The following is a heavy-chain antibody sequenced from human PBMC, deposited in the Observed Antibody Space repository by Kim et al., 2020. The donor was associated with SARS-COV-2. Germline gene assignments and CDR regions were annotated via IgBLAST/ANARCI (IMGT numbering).Heavy chain of an antibody. V-gene: IGHV3-15*01. D-gene: IGHD3-10*01. CDR3: TTTPDYYGSGSYYASNYYYYGMDV. Sequence: GGSLRLSCAASGFTFSNAWMSWVRQAPGKGLEWVGRIKSKTDGGTTDYAAPVKGRFTISRDDSKNTLYLQMNSLKTEDTAVYYCTTTPDYYGSGSYYASNYYYYGMDVWGQGTTVTVSS. J-gene: IGHJ6*02. CDR2: IKSKTDGGTT. CDR1: GFTFSNAW.